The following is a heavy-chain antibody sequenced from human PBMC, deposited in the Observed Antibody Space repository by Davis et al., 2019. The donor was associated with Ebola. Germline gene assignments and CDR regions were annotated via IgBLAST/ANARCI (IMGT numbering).Heavy chain of an antibody. CDR1: GFTFSSYS. CDR2: ISSSSSYI. D-gene: IGHD2-2*01. CDR3: ARYRNIVVVPARAYYYGMDV. J-gene: IGHJ6*04. V-gene: IGHV3-21*01. Sequence: GESLKISCAASGFTFSSYSMNWVRQAPGKGLEWVSSISSSSSYIYYADSVKGRFTISRDNAKNSLYLQMNSLRAEDTAVYYCARYRNIVVVPARAYYYGMDVWGKGTTVTVSS.